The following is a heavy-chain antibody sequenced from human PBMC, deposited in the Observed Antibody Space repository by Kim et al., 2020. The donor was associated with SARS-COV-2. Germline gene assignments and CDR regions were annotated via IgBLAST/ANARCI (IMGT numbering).Heavy chain of an antibody. J-gene: IGHJ4*02. CDR3: ARSTPWEPADY. CDR1: GFTFSSYS. D-gene: IGHD1-26*01. CDR2: ISSSSSYI. V-gene: IGHV3-21*01. Sequence: GGSLRLSCAASGFTFSSYSMNWVRQAPGKGLEWVSSISSSSSYIYYADSVKGRFTISRDNAKNSLYLQMNSLRAEDTAVYYCARSTPWEPADYWGQGTLVTVSS.